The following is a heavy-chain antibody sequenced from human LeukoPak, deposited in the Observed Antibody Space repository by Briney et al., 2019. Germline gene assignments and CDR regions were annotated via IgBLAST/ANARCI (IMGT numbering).Heavy chain of an antibody. CDR3: ARVASIEWIRSWFDP. D-gene: IGHD2-2*03. Sequence: GGSLRLSCAASGFSFDDYGMSWVRQTPGMGLEWVSGINWNGDRTGYADSVKGQFPISRDNAKHSLYLQMNSLRAEDTALYYCARVASIEWIRSWFDPWGKGTLVTVSS. V-gene: IGHV3-20*04. J-gene: IGHJ5*02. CDR2: INWNGDRT. CDR1: GFSFDDYG.